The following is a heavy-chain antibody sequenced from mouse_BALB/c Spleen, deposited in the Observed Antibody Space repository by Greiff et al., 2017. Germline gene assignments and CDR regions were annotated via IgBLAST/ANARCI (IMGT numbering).Heavy chain of an antibody. V-gene: IGHV2-5-1*01. Sequence: QVQLKQSGPSLVQPSQSLSITCTVSGFSLTSYGVHWVRQSPGKGLEWLGVIWRGGSTDYNAAFMSRLSITKDNSKSQVFFKMNSLQADDTAIYYCAKNEGSSYDYAMDYWGQGTSVTVSS. D-gene: IGHD1-1*01. J-gene: IGHJ4*01. CDR1: GFSLTSYG. CDR3: AKNEGSSYDYAMDY. CDR2: IWRGGST.